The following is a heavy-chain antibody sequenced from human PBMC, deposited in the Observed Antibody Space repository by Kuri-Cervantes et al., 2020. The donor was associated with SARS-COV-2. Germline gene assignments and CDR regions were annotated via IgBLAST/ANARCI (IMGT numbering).Heavy chain of an antibody. D-gene: IGHD3-3*01. J-gene: IGHJ4*02. V-gene: IGHV1-18*01. CDR3: ARPLNYDFWSGPSPFDY. CDR1: GYTFTSYG. Sequence: ASVQVSCKASGYTFTSYGISWVRQAPGQGLEWMGWISAYNGNTNYAQKLQGRVTMTTDTSTSTAYMELRSLRSDDTAVYYCARPLNYDFWSGPSPFDYWGQGTLVTVSS. CDR2: ISAYNGNT.